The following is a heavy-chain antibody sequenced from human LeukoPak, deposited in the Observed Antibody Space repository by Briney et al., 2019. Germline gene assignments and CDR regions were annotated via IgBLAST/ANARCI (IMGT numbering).Heavy chain of an antibody. J-gene: IGHJ3*02. Sequence: GGSLRLSCAASGFTFSSYAMSWVRQAPGKGLEWVSAISGSGGSTYYADSVKGRFTISRDNSKNTLYLQMNSLRAEDTAVYYCAKGGKKLRLSDFWNRSDAFDIWGQGTMVTVSS. CDR2: ISGSGGST. CDR3: AKGGKKLRLSDFWNRSDAFDI. V-gene: IGHV3-23*01. D-gene: IGHD3/OR15-3a*01. CDR1: GFTFSSYA.